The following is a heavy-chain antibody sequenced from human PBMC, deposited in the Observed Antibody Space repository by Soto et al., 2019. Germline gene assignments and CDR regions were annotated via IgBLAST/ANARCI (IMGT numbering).Heavy chain of an antibody. CDR1: GGSISSSSYY. CDR2: IYYSGST. J-gene: IGHJ6*02. D-gene: IGHD6-13*01. Sequence: QLQLQESGPGLVKPSETLSLTCTVSGGSISSSSYYWGWIRQPPGKGLEWIGSIYYSGSTYYNPSLKSRVTISVATSKTHFSLKLTSVTAADTAVYYCARYSGYSSSKGDVWVQGTTVTVSS. V-gene: IGHV4-39*02. CDR3: ARYSGYSSSKGDV.